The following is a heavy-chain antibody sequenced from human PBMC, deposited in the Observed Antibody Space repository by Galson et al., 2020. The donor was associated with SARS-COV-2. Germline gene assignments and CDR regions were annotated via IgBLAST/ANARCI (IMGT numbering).Heavy chain of an antibody. J-gene: IGHJ6*02. Sequence: TGGSLRLSCAASGFTFSDYYMSWIRQAPGQGLEWVSYISSSGSPIYYADSVKGRFTISRDNAKNSLYLQMNSLRAEDTAVYYCAGFRFYFRHYYGLDVWGQGTTVTVSS. CDR3: AGFRFYFRHYYGLDV. CDR2: ISSSGSPI. CDR1: GFTFSDYY. D-gene: IGHD1-26*01. V-gene: IGHV3-11*01.